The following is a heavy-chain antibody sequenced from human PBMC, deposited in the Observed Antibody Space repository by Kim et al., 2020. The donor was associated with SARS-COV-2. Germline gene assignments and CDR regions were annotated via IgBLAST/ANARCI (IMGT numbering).Heavy chain of an antibody. Sequence: ASVKVSCKVSGYTLTELSMHWVRQAPGKGLEWMGGFDPEDGETIYAQKFQGRVTMTEDTSTDTAYMELSSLRSEDTAVYYCATTRGYCGGDCQYYFDYWGQGTLVTVSS. V-gene: IGHV1-24*01. CDR1: GYTLTELS. CDR3: ATTRGYCGGDCQYYFDY. CDR2: FDPEDGET. D-gene: IGHD2-21*02. J-gene: IGHJ4*02.